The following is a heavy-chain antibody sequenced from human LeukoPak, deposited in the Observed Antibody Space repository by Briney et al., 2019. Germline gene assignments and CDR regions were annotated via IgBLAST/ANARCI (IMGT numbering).Heavy chain of an antibody. J-gene: IGHJ4*02. V-gene: IGHV7-4-1*02. Sequence: ASVKVSCKASGYTFTSYAMNWVRQAPGQGLEWMGWINTNTGNPTYAQGFTGRFVFSLDTSVSTAYLQISSLKAEDTAVYYCASGSGSYPKALFFDYWGQGTLVAVSS. CDR2: INTNTGNP. D-gene: IGHD3-10*01. CDR3: ASGSGSYPKALFFDY. CDR1: GYTFTSYA.